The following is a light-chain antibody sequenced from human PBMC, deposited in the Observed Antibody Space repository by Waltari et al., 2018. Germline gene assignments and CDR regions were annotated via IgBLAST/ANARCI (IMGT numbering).Light chain of an antibody. J-gene: IGLJ3*02. CDR2: DVT. CDR3: CSYVGSHTNWV. Sequence: QSALTQPRSVSGSPGQSVTISCTGISSDVDDYNFVSWYQQHPGKAPKLMIHDVTKRPSGFPDRFSGSKSGNTASLTISGLQAEEEADYYCCSYVGSHTNWVFGGGTKLTVL. CDR1: SSDVDDYNF. V-gene: IGLV2-11*01.